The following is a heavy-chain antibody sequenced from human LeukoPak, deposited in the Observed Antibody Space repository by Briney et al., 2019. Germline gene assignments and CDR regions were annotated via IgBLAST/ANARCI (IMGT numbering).Heavy chain of an antibody. D-gene: IGHD3-22*01. V-gene: IGHV3-53*01. CDR2: IYSGGST. CDR3: ATCSYYYDSSGYYYYYYMDV. J-gene: IGHJ6*03. Sequence: GWSLRLSCAASGFTVSSNYMSLVRQAPGNGLEWASVIYSGGSTYYADSVKGRFTISRDNSKNTLYLQMNSLRAEDTAVYYCATCSYYYDSSGYYYYYYMDVWGKGTTVTVSS. CDR1: GFTVSSNY.